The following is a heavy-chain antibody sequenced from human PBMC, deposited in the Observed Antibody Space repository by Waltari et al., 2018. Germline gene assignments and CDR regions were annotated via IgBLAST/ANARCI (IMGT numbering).Heavy chain of an antibody. Sequence: QVQLQQWGAGLLKPSETLSLTCAVYGGSFSGYYWSWIRQPPGKGLEWIGEINHSGSTTYNPSLKSRVTISVETSKNQFSLKLSSVTAAETAVYYWARGLNLRQLVLPYYYYYGMDVWGQGTTVTVSS. CDR3: ARGLNLRQLVLPYYYYYGMDV. CDR1: GGSFSGYY. CDR2: INHSGST. V-gene: IGHV4-34*01. J-gene: IGHJ6*02. D-gene: IGHD6-13*01.